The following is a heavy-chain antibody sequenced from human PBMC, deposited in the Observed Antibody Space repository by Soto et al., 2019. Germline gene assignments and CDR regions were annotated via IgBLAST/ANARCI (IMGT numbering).Heavy chain of an antibody. CDR3: ARGRYSSSWAGYYYGMDV. CDR1: GGSFSGYY. CDR2: INHSGSA. J-gene: IGHJ6*02. D-gene: IGHD6-13*01. Sequence: KTSETLSLTCAVYGGSFSGYYCSWSRQPPGKGLEWIGEINHSGSANYNPSLKSRVTISVDTSKNQFSLKLSSVTAADTAVYYCARGRYSSSWAGYYYGMDVWGQGTTVTVSS. V-gene: IGHV4-34*01.